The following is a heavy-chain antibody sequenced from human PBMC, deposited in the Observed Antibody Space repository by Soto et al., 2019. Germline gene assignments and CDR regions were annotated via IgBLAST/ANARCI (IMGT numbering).Heavy chain of an antibody. J-gene: IGHJ1*01. CDR3: AEDAGRTGLVGQWVD. V-gene: IGHV3-23*01. CDR1: GFMFSGYA. D-gene: IGHD1-26*01. CDR2: VSDSGAST. Sequence: PGGSLRLSCVGSGFMFSGYAMHWVRQAPGKGLEWVSTVSDSGASTYYAHSVKGRFTVSRDNSNNMLSLEMDSLRAEDTALYFCAEDAGRTGLVGQWVDWGQGTLVTVSS.